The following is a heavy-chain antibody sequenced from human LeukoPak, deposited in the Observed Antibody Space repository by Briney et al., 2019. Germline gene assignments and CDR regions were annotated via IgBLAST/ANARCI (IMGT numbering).Heavy chain of an antibody. J-gene: IGHJ5*02. CDR1: GYTFTSYD. CDR3: ARGTLSLLWFWEFPNWFDP. V-gene: IGHV1-8*01. CDR2: MNPNSGNT. D-gene: IGHD3-10*01. Sequence: ASVKVSCKASGYTFTSYDINWVRQATGQGVEWMGWMNPNSGNTGYAQKFQGRVTMTRNTSISTAYMELSSLRSEDTAVYYCARGTLSLLWFWEFPNWFDPWGQGTLVTVSS.